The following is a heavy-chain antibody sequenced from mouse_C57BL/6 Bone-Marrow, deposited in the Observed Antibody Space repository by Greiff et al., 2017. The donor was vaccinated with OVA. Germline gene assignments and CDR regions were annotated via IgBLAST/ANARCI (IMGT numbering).Heavy chain of an antibody. CDR3: TTGLYEGYYPYYFDY. CDR2: IDPENGDT. V-gene: IGHV14-4*01. Sequence: EVKLMESGAELVRPGASVKLSCTASGFNIKDDYMHWVKQRPEQGLEWIGWIDPENGDTEYASKFQGKATITADTSSNTAYLQLSSLTSEDTAVYYCTTGLYEGYYPYYFDYWGQGTTLTVSS. J-gene: IGHJ2*01. D-gene: IGHD2-3*01. CDR1: GFNIKDDY.